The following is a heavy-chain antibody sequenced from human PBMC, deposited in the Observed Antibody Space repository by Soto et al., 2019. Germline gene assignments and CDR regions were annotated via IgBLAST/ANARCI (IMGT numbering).Heavy chain of an antibody. J-gene: IGHJ4*02. V-gene: IGHV4-39*01. CDR1: GDSISITSYY. D-gene: IGHD2-8*01. CDR3: ASTKDETLYFDY. CDR2: IHYSGST. Sequence: QLQLQESGPGLVKPSETLSLTCTVSGDSISITSYYWGWVRQPPGKGLEWIGSIHYSGSTHYNPSLQSRLTKSGHASKKQLSLKLRSVTAADTAVYYCASTKDETLYFDYWGQGTLVTVSS.